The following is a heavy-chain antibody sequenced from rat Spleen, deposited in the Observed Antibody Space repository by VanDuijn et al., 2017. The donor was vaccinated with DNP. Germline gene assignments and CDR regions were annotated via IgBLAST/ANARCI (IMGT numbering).Heavy chain of an antibody. CDR1: GFSLTNYH. V-gene: IGHV2-27*01. Sequence: QVQLKESGPGLVQPSQTLSLTCTVSGFSLTNYHVNWVRQPPGKGLEWMGRIQSGGNTDYNSALKSRLTISRDTSKSQVFLTLNSLQSEDTATYYCARFDSWGQGIMVTVSS. CDR3: ARFDS. J-gene: IGHJ2*01. CDR2: IQSGGNT.